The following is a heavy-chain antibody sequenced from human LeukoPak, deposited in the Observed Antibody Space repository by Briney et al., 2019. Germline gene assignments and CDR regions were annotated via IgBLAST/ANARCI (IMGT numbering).Heavy chain of an antibody. V-gene: IGHV4-59*01. CDR1: GGSISGYY. CDR2: IYYSGST. D-gene: IGHD4-23*01. Sequence: SETLSLTCTVSGGSISGYYYNWIRQPPGKGLEWIGYIYYSGSTNYSPSLKSRVTMSLDTSKNQFSLKLSSVTTADTAVYYCARSVVTLYWYFDLWGRGTLVTVSS. CDR3: ARSVVTLYWYFDL. J-gene: IGHJ2*01.